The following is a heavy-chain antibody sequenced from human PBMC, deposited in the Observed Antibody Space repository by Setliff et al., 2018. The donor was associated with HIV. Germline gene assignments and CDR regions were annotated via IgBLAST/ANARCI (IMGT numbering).Heavy chain of an antibody. D-gene: IGHD4-17*01. CDR1: GGSVGSGSYY. V-gene: IGHV4-61*01. CDR2: IYYSGNT. Sequence: KPSETLSLTCTVSGGSVGSGSYYWSWIRQPPGKGLEWIGYIYYSGNTNYNPSLKSRVTLSIDTSKNQFSLNLHSVTAAGTAVYYCARDPPGYGDSNDFWGQGTLVTVSS. CDR3: ARDPPGYGDSNDF. J-gene: IGHJ4*02.